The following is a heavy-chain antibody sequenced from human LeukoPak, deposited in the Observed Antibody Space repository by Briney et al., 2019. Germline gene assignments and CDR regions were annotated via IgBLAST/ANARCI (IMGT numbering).Heavy chain of an antibody. V-gene: IGHV3-9*01. CDR1: GFTVSSNY. CDR3: ARGAVDTAMVEWYYFDY. J-gene: IGHJ4*02. CDR2: ISWNSGSI. D-gene: IGHD5-18*01. Sequence: QPGGSLRLSCAASGFTVSSNYMSWVRQAPGKGLEWVSGISWNSGSIGYADSVKGRFTISRDNAKNSLYLQMNSLRAEDTALYYCARGAVDTAMVEWYYFDYWGQGTLVTVSS.